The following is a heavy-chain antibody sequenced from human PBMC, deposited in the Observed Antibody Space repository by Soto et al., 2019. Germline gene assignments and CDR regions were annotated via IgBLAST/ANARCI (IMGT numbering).Heavy chain of an antibody. CDR2: IIPIFGTA. Sequence: SVKVSCKASGGTFSSYAISWVRQAPGQGLGWMGGIIPIFGTANYAQKFQGRVTITADESTSTAYMELSSLRSEDTAVYYCARAPFEYSGSYYYYYGMDVWGQGTTVTVSS. V-gene: IGHV1-69*13. D-gene: IGHD6-6*01. J-gene: IGHJ6*02. CDR1: GGTFSSYA. CDR3: ARAPFEYSGSYYYYYGMDV.